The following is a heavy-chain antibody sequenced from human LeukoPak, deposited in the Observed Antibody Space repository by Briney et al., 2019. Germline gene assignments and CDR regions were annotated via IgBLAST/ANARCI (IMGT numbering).Heavy chain of an antibody. CDR3: ARESDSSYYYYGMDV. CDR2: INHSGST. CDR1: GGSFSGYY. Sequence: SETLSLTRAVYGGSFSGYYWSWIRQPPGKGLEWIGEINHSGSTNYNPSLKSRVTISVDTSKNQFSLKLSSVTAADTAVYYCARESDSSYYYYGMDVWGQGTTVTVSS. D-gene: IGHD6-13*01. J-gene: IGHJ6*02. V-gene: IGHV4-34*01.